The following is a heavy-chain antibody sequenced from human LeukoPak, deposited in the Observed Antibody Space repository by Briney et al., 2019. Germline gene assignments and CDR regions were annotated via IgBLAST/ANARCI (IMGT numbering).Heavy chain of an antibody. CDR3: ANPGDSSYD. CDR2: ISGSGGST. Sequence: PGGSLRLSCAASGFIFSSYAMSWVRQAPGKGLEWVSPISGSGGSTYYADSVKGRFTISRDNSKNTVYLQMNSLRAEDTAVYYCANPGDSSYDWGQGTLVTVSS. CDR1: GFIFSSYA. D-gene: IGHD5-12*01. J-gene: IGHJ4*02. V-gene: IGHV3-23*01.